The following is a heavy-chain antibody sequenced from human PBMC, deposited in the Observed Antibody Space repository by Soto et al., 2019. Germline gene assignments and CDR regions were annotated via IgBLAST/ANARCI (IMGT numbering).Heavy chain of an antibody. J-gene: IGHJ4*02. CDR3: ARSPLNY. Sequence: QLQLQESGPGLVTHSETMSLTCTVSGGSISNNNYYWGWIRQPPGKGLEWIGSIYYSGSTYYNPSLKSRVTISVDRSKNQFSLKLSSVIAADTALYYCARSPLNYWGQGTLVTVSS. CDR2: IYYSGST. CDR1: GGSISNNNYY. V-gene: IGHV4-39*01.